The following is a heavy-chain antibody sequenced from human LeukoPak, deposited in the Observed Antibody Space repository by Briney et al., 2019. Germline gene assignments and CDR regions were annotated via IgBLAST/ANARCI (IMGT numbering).Heavy chain of an antibody. CDR2: IYPGDSDT. CDR1: GYSFTSYW. CDR3: ARLLGYCSSTSCYLLYNWFDP. D-gene: IGHD2-2*01. J-gene: IGHJ5*02. V-gene: IGHV5-51*01. Sequence: GESLKISCKGSGYSFTSYWIGWVRQMPGKGPEWVGIIYPGDSDTRYSPSFQGQVTISADKSISTAYLQWSSLKASDTAMYYCARLLGYCSSTSCYLLYNWFDPWGQGTLVTVSS.